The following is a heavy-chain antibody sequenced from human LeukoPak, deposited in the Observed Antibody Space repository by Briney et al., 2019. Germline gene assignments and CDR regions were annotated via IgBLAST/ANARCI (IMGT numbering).Heavy chain of an antibody. CDR1: GDSISRYY. V-gene: IGHV4-59*01. CDR2: IDYSGGT. CDR3: AIRVGYCNEECYFDY. Sequence: SETLTLTCTVSGDSISRYYWSWVRQPPGKGLEWLGYIDYSGGTTYNPSFKSGVTTSVETSKNHCFLKLSSGTATHTAVHYCAIRVGYCNEECYFDYWGQGTLVTVSS. D-gene: IGHD1-1*01. J-gene: IGHJ4*02.